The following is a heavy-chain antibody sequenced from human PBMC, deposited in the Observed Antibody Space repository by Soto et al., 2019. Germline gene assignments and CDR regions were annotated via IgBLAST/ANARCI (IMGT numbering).Heavy chain of an antibody. CDR2: ISYDGSNK. CDR3: AREKKEQQLAYYYSYGMDV. D-gene: IGHD6-13*01. V-gene: IGHV3-30*04. Sequence: GGSLRLSCAASGFTFSSYAMHWVRQAPGKGLEWVAVISYDGSNKYYADSVKGRFTFSRDNSKNTLYLQMNSLRAEDTAVYYCAREKKEQQLAYYYSYGMDVWGQGTTVTVSS. J-gene: IGHJ6*02. CDR1: GFTFSSYA.